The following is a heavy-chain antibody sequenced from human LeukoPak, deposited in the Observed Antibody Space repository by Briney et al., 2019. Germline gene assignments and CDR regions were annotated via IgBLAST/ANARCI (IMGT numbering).Heavy chain of an antibody. CDR3: AREGSERWLQFPHYYYYYYMDV. V-gene: IGHV4-59*01. CDR1: GGSINSYY. Sequence: SETLSLTCTVSGGSINSYYWSWIRQPPGKGLEWIGYFYYSGSTNYNPSLESRVTISVDTSKNQFSLKLSSVTAADTAVYYCAREGSERWLQFPHYYYYYYMDVWGKGTTVTVSS. J-gene: IGHJ6*03. D-gene: IGHD5-24*01. CDR2: FYYSGST.